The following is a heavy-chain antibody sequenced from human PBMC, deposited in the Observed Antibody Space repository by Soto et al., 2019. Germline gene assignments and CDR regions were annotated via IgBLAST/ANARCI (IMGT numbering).Heavy chain of an antibody. D-gene: IGHD1-7*01. J-gene: IGHJ5*01. CDR2: VYSGGST. CDR1: GLTVSRTY. CDR3: ARVPAVNYFDS. V-gene: IGHV3-66*01. Sequence: EVQLVESGGGLVRPGGSLRLSRAASGLTVSRTYMSWVRQTPGKGLEWVSVVYSGGSTYYADSVKGRFTFSTDSSKNTVYLQMDSLTDEDTGVYYCARVPAVNYFDSGGQGTLGTVSA.